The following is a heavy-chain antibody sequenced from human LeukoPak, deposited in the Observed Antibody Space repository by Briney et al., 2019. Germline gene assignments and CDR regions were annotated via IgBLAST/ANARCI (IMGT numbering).Heavy chain of an antibody. CDR2: IYYSGNT. CDR3: ARHYLGGNYPDYFNH. CDR1: GGSISNTTYY. V-gene: IGHV4-39*01. D-gene: IGHD1-26*01. Sequence: SETLSLTCIVSGGSISNTTYYWGWIRQPPGKRLEWIGSIYYSGNTYYNPSLKSRVTISIDTSKNQFSLNLNSVTAADTALYSCARHYLGGNYPDYFNHWGQGTLVTVSS. J-gene: IGHJ4*02.